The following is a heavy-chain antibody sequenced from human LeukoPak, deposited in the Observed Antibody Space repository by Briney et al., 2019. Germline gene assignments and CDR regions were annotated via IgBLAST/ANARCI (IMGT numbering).Heavy chain of an antibody. J-gene: IGHJ6*02. V-gene: IGHV3-30*18. D-gene: IGHD5-12*01. CDR2: ISYDGSNK. CDR3: AKGGFRGYEIKLYYYYYGMDV. Sequence: GGSLILSCAASGFTFSSYGMHWVRQAPGKGLEWVAVISYDGSNKYYADSVKGRFTISTDNSKNTLYLQMNSLRAEDTAVYYCAKGGFRGYEIKLYYYYYGMDVWGQGTTVTVSS. CDR1: GFTFSSYG.